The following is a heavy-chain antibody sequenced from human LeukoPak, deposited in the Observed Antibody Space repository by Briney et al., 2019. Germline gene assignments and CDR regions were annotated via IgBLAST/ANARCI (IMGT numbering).Heavy chain of an antibody. CDR1: GGSISSYY. D-gene: IGHD5-18*01. CDR2: IYTSGST. J-gene: IGHJ6*03. V-gene: IGHV4-4*07. Sequence: SETLSLTCTVSGGSISSYYWSWIRQPPGKGLEWIGRIYTSGSTNYNPSLKSRVTMSVDTSKNQFSLKLSSVTAADTAVYYCARGGYGGYYYYMDVWGKGTTVTVSS. CDR3: ARGGYGGYYYYMDV.